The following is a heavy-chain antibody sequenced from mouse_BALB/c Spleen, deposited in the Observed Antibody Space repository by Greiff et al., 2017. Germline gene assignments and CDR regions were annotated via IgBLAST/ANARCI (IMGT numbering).Heavy chain of an antibody. J-gene: IGHJ3*01. CDR1: GYSITSDYV. V-gene: IGHV3-2*02. D-gene: IGHD4-1*01. CDR3: ARWETWVAY. CDR2: ISYSGST. Sequence: EVQGVESGPGLVKPSESLSLTCTVSGYSITSDYVWYWIRQFPGNKLGWMGYISYSGSTSYNPSLKSRISITRDTSKNQFFLQLKSVTTEDTATYYCARWETWVAYWGQGTLVTVSA.